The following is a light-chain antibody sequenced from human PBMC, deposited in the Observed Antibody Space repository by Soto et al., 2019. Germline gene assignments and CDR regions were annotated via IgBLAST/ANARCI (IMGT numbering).Light chain of an antibody. CDR3: QLSRYAPRT. CDR1: RSLSDNH. CDR2: VSS. Sequence: ESVLNQSPCTLSMSPGETDALSCRASRSLSDNHLAWYQQRPGQAPRLLIYVSSSRAAGIPDRFRGSGTGTDFTLTILIVEPEDLGVYCCQLSRYAPRTLCLGTKVDIK. V-gene: IGKV3-20*01. J-gene: IGKJ2*02.